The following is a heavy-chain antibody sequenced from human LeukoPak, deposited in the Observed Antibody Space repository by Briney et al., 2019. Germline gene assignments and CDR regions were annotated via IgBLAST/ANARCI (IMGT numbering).Heavy chain of an antibody. CDR1: GFTFSSYG. Sequence: PGGSLRLSCAASGFTFSSYGMHWVRQAPGKGLEWVAFIRYDGSNKYYADSVKGRFTISRDNSKNTLYLQMNSLRAEDTAVYYCASGQYYYDSSGYFLFDYWGQGTLVTVSS. D-gene: IGHD3-22*01. V-gene: IGHV3-30*02. CDR2: IRYDGSNK. J-gene: IGHJ4*02. CDR3: ASGQYYYDSSGYFLFDY.